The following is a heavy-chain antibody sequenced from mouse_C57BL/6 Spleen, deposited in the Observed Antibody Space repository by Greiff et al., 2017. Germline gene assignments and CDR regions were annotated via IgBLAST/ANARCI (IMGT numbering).Heavy chain of an antibody. CDR2: INPSTGGT. V-gene: IGHV1-42*01. J-gene: IGHJ4*01. Sequence: VQLQQSGPELVKPGASVKISCKASGYSFTGYYMNWVKQSPEKSLEWIGEINPSTGGTTYNQKFKAKATLTVDKSSSTAYMQLKSLTSEDSAFYYCARSGPSMDYWGQGTSVTVSS. CDR3: ARSGPSMDY. CDR1: GYSFTGYY.